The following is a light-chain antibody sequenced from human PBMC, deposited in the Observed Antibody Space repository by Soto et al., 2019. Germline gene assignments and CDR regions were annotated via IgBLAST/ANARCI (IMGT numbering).Light chain of an antibody. J-gene: IGLJ1*01. CDR1: SSNIGSNT. CDR3: AAWDDSLNGYV. V-gene: IGLV1-44*01. CDR2: SNN. Sequence: QSVLTQPPSASGTPGQRVTISCSGSSSNIGSNTVNWDQQLPGTAPTLLIYSNNQRPSGVPDRFSGSKSGTSASLAISGLQSEDEADYYCAAWDDSLNGYVFGTGTKVTVL.